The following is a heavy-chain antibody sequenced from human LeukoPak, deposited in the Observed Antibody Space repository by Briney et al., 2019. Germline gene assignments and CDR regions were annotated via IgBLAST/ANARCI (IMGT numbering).Heavy chain of an antibody. CDR2: ISAYNGNT. J-gene: IGHJ4*02. Sequence: ASVKVSCKASGYTFTLYGITWVRQAPGQGLEWVGWISAYNGNTIYAQNLQGRVTMTTDTSTRTAYMELRSLRSDDTAVYFCARDNYGDYGGDYWGQGTLVTVSS. CDR3: ARDNYGDYGGDY. D-gene: IGHD4-17*01. V-gene: IGHV1-18*01. CDR1: GYTFTLYG.